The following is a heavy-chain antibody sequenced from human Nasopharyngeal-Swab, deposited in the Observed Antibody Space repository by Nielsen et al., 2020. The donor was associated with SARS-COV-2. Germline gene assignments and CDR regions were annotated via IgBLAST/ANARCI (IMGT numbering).Heavy chain of an antibody. J-gene: IGHJ3*02. D-gene: IGHD2-15*01. CDR3: HLKAEDIVVVVAAPHAFDI. CDR1: GGTFSSYA. V-gene: IGHV1-69*13. CDR2: IIPIFGTA. Sequence: SVKVSCKASGGTFSSYAISWVRQAPGQGLEWMGGIIPIFGTANYAQKFQGRVTITADESTSTAYMELSSLRSEDTAVYYCHLKAEDIVVVVAAPHAFDIWGQGTMVTVSS.